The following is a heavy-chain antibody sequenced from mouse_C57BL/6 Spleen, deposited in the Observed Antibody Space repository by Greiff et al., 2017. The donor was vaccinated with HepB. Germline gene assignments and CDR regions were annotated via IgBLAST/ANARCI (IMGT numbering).Heavy chain of an antibody. CDR1: GYTFTSYW. J-gene: IGHJ2*01. Sequence: QVQLQQPGAELVKPGASVKLSCKASGYTFTSYWMQWVKQRPGQGLEWIGEIEPSDSYTNYNQKFKGKATLTVDTSSSTAYMQLSSLTSEDSAVYYCARCYGSSYLDYWGQGTTLTVSS. CDR3: ARCYGSSYLDY. D-gene: IGHD1-1*01. CDR2: IEPSDSYT. V-gene: IGHV1-50*01.